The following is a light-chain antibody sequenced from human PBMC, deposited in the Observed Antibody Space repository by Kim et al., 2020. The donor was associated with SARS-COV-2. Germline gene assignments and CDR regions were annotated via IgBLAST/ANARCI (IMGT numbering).Light chain of an antibody. Sequence: PGDRATLSCRTSQNIRSNLAWYQQRPGQPPRLLIYGASTRATGVPARFSGSGSGAEFTLTISSLQSEDFAVYFCQQYNDRPPWTFGRGNKV. CDR2: GAS. CDR3: QQYNDRPPWT. J-gene: IGKJ1*01. CDR1: QNIRSN. V-gene: IGKV3-15*01.